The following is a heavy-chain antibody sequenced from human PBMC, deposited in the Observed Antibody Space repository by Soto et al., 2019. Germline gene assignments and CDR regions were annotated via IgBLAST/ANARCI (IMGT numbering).Heavy chain of an antibody. CDR3: AKKAQGGTIFGVVIDY. Sequence: GESLKISCAASGFTFSSYAMSWVRQAPGKGLEWVSAISGSGGSTYYADSVKGRFTISRDNSENTLYLQMNSLRAEDTAVYYCAKKAQGGTIFGVVIDYWGQGTLVTVSS. D-gene: IGHD3-3*01. CDR2: ISGSGGST. V-gene: IGHV3-23*01. CDR1: GFTFSSYA. J-gene: IGHJ4*02.